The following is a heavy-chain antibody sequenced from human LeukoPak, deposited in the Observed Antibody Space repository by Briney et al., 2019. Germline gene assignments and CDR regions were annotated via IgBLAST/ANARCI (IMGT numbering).Heavy chain of an antibody. V-gene: IGHV3-23*01. CDR2: ISGSGGST. D-gene: IGHD3-9*01. Sequence: GGSLRLSCAASGFTFSSYAMSWVRQAAAKGLDWVSAISGSGGSTYYADSVKGRFTISRDNSKNTLYLQMNSLRAEDTAVYYCAKDPAPYYDIAYWGQGTLVTVSS. J-gene: IGHJ4*02. CDR3: AKDPAPYYDIAY. CDR1: GFTFSSYA.